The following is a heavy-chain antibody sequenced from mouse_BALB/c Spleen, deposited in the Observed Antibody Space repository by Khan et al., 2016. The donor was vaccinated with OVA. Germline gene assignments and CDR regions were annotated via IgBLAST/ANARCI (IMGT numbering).Heavy chain of an antibody. CDR2: IYPGNVNT. D-gene: IGHD1-1*01. Sequence: QVRLQQSGPALVKPGASVRISCKASGSTFTNFYIHWVKQRPGQGLEWIGWIYPGNVNTKYNANFKGKATLTADKSSSTAYMLLSSLTSEDSAVYYCAREDYYGTYAMDYWGQGTSVIVSS. CDR1: GSTFTNFY. V-gene: IGHV1S56*01. J-gene: IGHJ4*01. CDR3: AREDYYGTYAMDY.